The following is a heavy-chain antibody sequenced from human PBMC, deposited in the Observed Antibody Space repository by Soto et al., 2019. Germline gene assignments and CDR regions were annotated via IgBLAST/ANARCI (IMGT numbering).Heavy chain of an antibody. J-gene: IGHJ4*02. CDR1: GFSLTTTRMG. V-gene: IGHV2-5*02. CDR2: IYWDDDK. CDR3: AHAGDFDLLSFDR. Sequence: QITLKEFGPPLVRPAQTLTLTCAFSGFSLTTTRMGVAWIRQPPGKALEWLALIYWDDDKRYSPSLKNTLTVSKDTSTNRVVLTITNINPDDTGTYFCAHAGDFDLLSFDRWGQGTLVTVSS. D-gene: IGHD2-15*01.